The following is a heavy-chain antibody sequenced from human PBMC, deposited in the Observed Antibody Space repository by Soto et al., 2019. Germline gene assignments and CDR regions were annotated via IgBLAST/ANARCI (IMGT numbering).Heavy chain of an antibody. V-gene: IGHV4-34*01. J-gene: IGHJ2*01. CDR3: ARGRGDGYNQHWYFDL. CDR1: GGSFSGYY. CDR2: INHSGST. Sequence: SETLSLTCAVYGGSFSGYYWSWIRQPPGRGLDWIGEINHSGSTNYTPSLKSRVSISVGTPTNQFSLKLRSVTAADTAVYYCARGRGDGYNQHWYFDLWGRGTLVTVSS. D-gene: IGHD3-10*01.